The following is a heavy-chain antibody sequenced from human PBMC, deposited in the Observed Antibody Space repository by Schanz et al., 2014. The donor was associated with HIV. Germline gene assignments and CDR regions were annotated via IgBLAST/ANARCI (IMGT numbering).Heavy chain of an antibody. Sequence: VQLVESGGGVVQPGTSLRLSCAASGFTLEDFAMHWVRQAPGKGLKWVSGMTWNRRRIGYGDAVKGRFTISRDNANNFVYLEMNGLRVEDTALYYCAKGIMGATEYYYGMDVWGQGTMVTVSS. CDR3: AKGIMGATEYYYGMDV. V-gene: IGHV3-9*01. D-gene: IGHD1-26*01. CDR2: MTWNRRRI. CDR1: GFTLEDFA. J-gene: IGHJ6*02.